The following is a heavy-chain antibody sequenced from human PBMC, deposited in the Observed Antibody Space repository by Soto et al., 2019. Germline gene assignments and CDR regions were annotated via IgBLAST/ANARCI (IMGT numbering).Heavy chain of an antibody. J-gene: IGHJ4*02. V-gene: IGHV4-34*12. Sequence: PSETLSLTCAVYGGSFSAYYWSWVRQPPGKGLEWIGEIIHSESTKYNPSLKSRVTISVDTSKNQFSLKLSSVTAADTAVYYCARTNSGSGWDYWGRGALVTVSS. CDR3: ARTNSGSGWDY. CDR2: IIHSEST. CDR1: GGSFSAYY. D-gene: IGHD6-19*01.